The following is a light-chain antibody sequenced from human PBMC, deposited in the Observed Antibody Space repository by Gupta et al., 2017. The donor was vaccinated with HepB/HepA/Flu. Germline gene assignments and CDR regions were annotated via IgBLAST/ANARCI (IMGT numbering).Light chain of an antibody. CDR3: QQSSSTPWT. V-gene: IGKV1-39*01. CDR1: QSISNY. J-gene: IGKJ1*01. Sequence: DIQMTQSPSSLSASVGDRVTTTCRASQSISNYLNWYQQKPGKAPKLLIYAASSLQSGVPSRFSGSGSGTDFTLTISSLQPEDFATYFCQQSSSTPWTCGQGTKVEIK. CDR2: AAS.